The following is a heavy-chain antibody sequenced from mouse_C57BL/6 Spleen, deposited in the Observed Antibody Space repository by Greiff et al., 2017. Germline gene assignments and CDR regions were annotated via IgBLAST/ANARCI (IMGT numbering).Heavy chain of an antibody. CDR1: GFTFSSYA. J-gene: IGHJ4*01. CDR2: ISSGCDYI. V-gene: IGHV5-9-1*02. D-gene: IGHD2-5*01. Sequence: EVQGVESGEGLVKPGGSLKLSCAASGFTFSSYAMSWVRQTPEKRLEWVAYISSGCDYIYYADTVKGRFTISRDNARNTLYLQMSSLKSEDTAMYYCTRGDSKPYAMDYWGQGTSVTVSS. CDR3: TRGDSKPYAMDY.